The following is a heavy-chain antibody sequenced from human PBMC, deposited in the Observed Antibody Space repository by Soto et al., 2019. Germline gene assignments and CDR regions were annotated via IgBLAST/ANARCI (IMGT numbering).Heavy chain of an antibody. CDR2: IYPGDSDT. J-gene: IGHJ6*02. CDR1: GYSFTSYW. V-gene: IGHV5-51*01. D-gene: IGHD6-13*01. Sequence: PGESLKISCKGSGYSFTSYWIGWVRQMPVKGLEWMGIIYPGDSDTRYSPSFQGQVTISADKSISTAYLQWSSLKASDTAMYYCARSIAAAGTSYYYGMDVWGQGTTVTVSS. CDR3: ARSIAAAGTSYYYGMDV.